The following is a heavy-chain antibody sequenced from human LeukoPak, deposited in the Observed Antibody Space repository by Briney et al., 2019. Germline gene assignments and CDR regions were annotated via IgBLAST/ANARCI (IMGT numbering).Heavy chain of an antibody. CDR3: ARGPTSAEFRNWYFDL. V-gene: IGHV4-4*07. CDR1: GGAITAHY. D-gene: IGHD1-14*01. CDR2: IYSSGST. J-gene: IGHJ2*01. Sequence: PSETLSLTCSVSGGAITAHYWSWIRQPAGKGLEWIGRIYSSGSTNYNPSLRGRVTMSLDTSKKQFFLHLSSVTAADTAVYFCARGPTSAEFRNWYFDLWGRGTLVGVSS.